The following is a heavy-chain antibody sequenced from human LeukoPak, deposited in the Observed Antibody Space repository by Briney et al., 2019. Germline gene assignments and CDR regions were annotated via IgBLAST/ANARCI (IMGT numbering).Heavy chain of an antibody. Sequence: SETLSLTCTVSGYSISSGYYWGWIRQPPGKGLEWIGSIYHSGSTYYNPSLKSRVTISVDTSKNQFSLKLSSVTAADTAVYYCASPMVRGVKWGQGTLVTVSS. V-gene: IGHV4-38-2*02. CDR2: IYHSGST. D-gene: IGHD3-10*01. J-gene: IGHJ4*02. CDR1: GYSISSGYY. CDR3: ASPMVRGVK.